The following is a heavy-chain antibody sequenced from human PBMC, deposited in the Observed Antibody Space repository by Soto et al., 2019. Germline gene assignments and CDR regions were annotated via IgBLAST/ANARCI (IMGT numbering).Heavy chain of an antibody. CDR1: GYTLTSYG. CDR3: VRRHVSATGIDWFDP. J-gene: IGHJ5*02. CDR2: INAANGDT. D-gene: IGHD6-13*01. V-gene: IGHV1-3*01. Sequence: ASVKVSCTASGYTLTSYGIHWVRQAPGQRLEWMGWINAANGDTKYSPKFQGRVTITRDTSASTADMELSSLRSEETAGYYCVRRHVSATGIDWFDPWGQGTLVTVSS.